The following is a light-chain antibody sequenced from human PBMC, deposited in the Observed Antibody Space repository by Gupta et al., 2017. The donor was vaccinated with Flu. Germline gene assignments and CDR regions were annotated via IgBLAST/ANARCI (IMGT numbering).Light chain of an antibody. CDR3: QQTYSNPPFT. Sequence: DIQMTPSPSSLSASVGDRVTITCRASQRIRSYLYWYQQKPGKAPKLLIYAASSWQSGVTSRFSGSGFGKNVSLTISSRQQEDFASYYSQQTYSNPPFTFGQGTKVEIK. CDR1: QRIRSY. J-gene: IGKJ2*01. CDR2: AAS. V-gene: IGKV1-39*01.